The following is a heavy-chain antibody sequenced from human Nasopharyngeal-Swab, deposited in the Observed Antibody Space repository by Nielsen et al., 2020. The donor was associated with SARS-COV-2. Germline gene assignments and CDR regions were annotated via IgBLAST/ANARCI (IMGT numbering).Heavy chain of an antibody. CDR1: GGSISSSSYY. CDR2: IYYSGST. V-gene: IGHV4-39*01. CDR3: ARLTVLLWFGEPTYMDV. Sequence: SETLSLTCTVSGGSISSSSYYWGWIRQPPGKGLEWIGSIYYSGSTYYNPSLKSRVTISVDTSKNQFSLKLSSATAADTAVYYCARLTVLLWFGEPTYMDVWGKGTTVTVSS. D-gene: IGHD3-10*01. J-gene: IGHJ6*03.